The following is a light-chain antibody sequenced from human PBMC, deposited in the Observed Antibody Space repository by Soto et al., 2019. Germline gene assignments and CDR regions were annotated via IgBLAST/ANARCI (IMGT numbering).Light chain of an antibody. CDR3: QQYGSSPRFT. Sequence: EIVLTQSPGTLSLSPGERATLSCRASQSVSSSYLAWYQQKTGQAPRLLIYGASSRATGIPDRFSGSGSGTDFTLTISSLDPEDFAVYYCQQYGSSPRFTFGPGTKVDIK. V-gene: IGKV3-20*01. CDR1: QSVSSSY. CDR2: GAS. J-gene: IGKJ3*01.